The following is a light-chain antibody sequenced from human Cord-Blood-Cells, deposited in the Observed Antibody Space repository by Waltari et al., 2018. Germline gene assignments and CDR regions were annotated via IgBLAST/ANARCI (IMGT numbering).Light chain of an antibody. V-gene: IGKV1-33*01. J-gene: IGKJ3*01. CDR3: QQYDNLPFT. CDR2: DAS. Sequence: DIQMTQSPSSLSASVGDRVTITCQASQDISNYLNWYQQKPGKAPKLRIYDASSLETGVPSRFSGSGSGTDFTFTISSLQPEDIATYYCQQYDNLPFTFGPGTKVDIK. CDR1: QDISNY.